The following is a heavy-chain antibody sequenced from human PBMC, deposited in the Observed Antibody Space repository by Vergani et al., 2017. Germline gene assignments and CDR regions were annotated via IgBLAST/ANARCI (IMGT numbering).Heavy chain of an antibody. CDR1: GGSISSYY. CDR3: AREGCSPQYSSGWSSFDY. J-gene: IGHJ4*02. CDR2: IYYSGST. V-gene: IGHV4-59*01. D-gene: IGHD6-19*01. Sequence: QVQLQESGPGLVKPSETLSLTCTVSGGSISSYYWSWIRQPPGKGLEWIGYIYYSGSTNYNPSLKSRVTISVDTSKNQFSLKLSSVTAADTAVYYCAREGCSPQYSSGWSSFDYWGQGTLVTVSS.